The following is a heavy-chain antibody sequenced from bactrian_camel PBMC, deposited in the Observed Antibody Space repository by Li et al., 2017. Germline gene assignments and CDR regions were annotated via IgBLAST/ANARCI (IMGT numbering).Heavy chain of an antibody. CDR2: INNDGART. CDR1: GFTFSSYA. CDR3: TTGGYVY. J-gene: IGHJ4*01. D-gene: IGHD5*01. V-gene: IGHV3S40*01. Sequence: VQLVESGGGLVQPGGSLRLSCAASGFTFSSYAMNWVRRAPGKGLEWVSSINNDGARTYYADSVKGRFTISRDNAKNTVYLQMNSLKPEDTALYYCTTGGYVYWGQGTQVTVS.